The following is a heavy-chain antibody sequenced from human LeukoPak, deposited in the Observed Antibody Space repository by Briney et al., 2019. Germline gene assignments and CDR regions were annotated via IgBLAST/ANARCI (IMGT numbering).Heavy chain of an antibody. CDR2: ISGSGGST. CDR3: AKGAGYCSGGSCFIIDY. CDR1: GFTFSSYA. D-gene: IGHD2-15*01. Sequence: GGSLRLSCAASGFTFSSYAMSWVRQAPGKGLEWVSAISGSGGSTYYADSVKGRFTISRDNSKNTLYLQMNSLRAEDTAVYYCAKGAGYCSGGSCFIIDYWGQGTLVTVSS. V-gene: IGHV3-23*01. J-gene: IGHJ4*02.